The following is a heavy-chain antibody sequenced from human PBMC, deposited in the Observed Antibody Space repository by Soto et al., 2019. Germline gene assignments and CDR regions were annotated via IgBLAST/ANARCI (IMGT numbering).Heavy chain of an antibody. D-gene: IGHD1-7*01. CDR2: IYYSGST. V-gene: IGHV4-59*12. Sequence: GKTSETLSLTCTVSGGSISSYYWSWIRQPPGKGLEWIGYIYYSGSTNYNPSLKSRVTISVDTSKNQFSLKLSSVTAADTAVYYCARDYDPGWNYAGSYYYYYMDVWGKGTTVTVS. CDR1: GGSISSYY. J-gene: IGHJ6*03. CDR3: ARDYDPGWNYAGSYYYYYMDV.